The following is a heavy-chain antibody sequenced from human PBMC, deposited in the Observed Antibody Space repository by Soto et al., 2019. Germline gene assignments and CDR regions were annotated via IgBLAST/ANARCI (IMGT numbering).Heavy chain of an antibody. Sequence: QVQLVQSGAEVKKPGASVKVSCKASGYTFTSYGISWVRQAPGQGLEWMGWISAYNGNTNYAQKLQGRVTMTTDTSTSTAYMELRSLRSDDTAVYYCARDRCSGGSCTLRNNWFDPWGQGTLVTVSS. V-gene: IGHV1-18*01. CDR3: ARDRCSGGSCTLRNNWFDP. J-gene: IGHJ5*02. D-gene: IGHD2-15*01. CDR1: GYTFTSYG. CDR2: ISAYNGNT.